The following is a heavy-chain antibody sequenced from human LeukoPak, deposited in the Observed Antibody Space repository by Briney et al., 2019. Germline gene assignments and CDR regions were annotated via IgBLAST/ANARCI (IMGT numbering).Heavy chain of an antibody. J-gene: IGHJ4*02. CDR3: ARDSLMVRGVSYFDY. D-gene: IGHD3-10*01. V-gene: IGHV4-30-4*08. CDR2: IYYSGST. CDR1: GGSISSGDYY. Sequence: SQTLSLTCTVSGGSISSGDYYWSWIRQPPGKGLEWIGYIYYSGSTYYNPSLKSRVTIPVDTSKNQFSLKLSSVTAADTAVYYCARDSLMVRGVSYFDYWGQGTLVTVSS.